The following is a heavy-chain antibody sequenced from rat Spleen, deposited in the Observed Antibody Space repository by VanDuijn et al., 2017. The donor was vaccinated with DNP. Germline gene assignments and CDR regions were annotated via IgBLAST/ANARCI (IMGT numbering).Heavy chain of an antibody. CDR3: TRGGFGPPMDA. V-gene: IGHV2-19*01. J-gene: IGHJ4*01. D-gene: IGHD4-3*01. Sequence: QVQLKESGPGLVQPSQTLSLTCTVSGFSLTDYSVHWVRQPPGKGLEWMGRIRSGGTTDYNSALKSRLSISRDTSKSQVFLKMNSLQTEDTAIYFCTRGGFGPPMDAWGQGTSVTVSS. CDR1: GFSLTDYS. CDR2: IRSGGTT.